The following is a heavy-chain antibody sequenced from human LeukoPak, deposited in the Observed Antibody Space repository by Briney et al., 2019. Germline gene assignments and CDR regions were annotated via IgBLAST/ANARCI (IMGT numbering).Heavy chain of an antibody. CDR1: GFTVSSNY. V-gene: IGHV3-66*01. Sequence: PGGSLRLSCAASGFTVSSNYMSWVRQAPGKGLEWVSVIYSGGSTYYADSVKGRFTISRDKSKNTLDLQMNNLRAEDTAIYYCTRANDDYGLQNWFDPWGQGTLVTVSS. CDR3: TRANDDYGLQNWFDP. CDR2: IYSGGST. D-gene: IGHD4-17*01. J-gene: IGHJ5*02.